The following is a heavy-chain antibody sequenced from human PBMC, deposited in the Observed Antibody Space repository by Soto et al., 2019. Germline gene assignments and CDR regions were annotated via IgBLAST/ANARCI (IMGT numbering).Heavy chain of an antibody. D-gene: IGHD3-22*01. J-gene: IGHJ3*02. CDR3: ARTYDGSGPNSGGYAFDI. Sequence: SETLSLTCTVSGGSISSGGYYWSWIRQHPGKGLEWIGYIYYSGSTYYNPSLKSRVTISVDTSKNQFSLKLSSVTAADTAVYYCARTYDGSGPNSGGYAFDIWGQGTMVTVSS. V-gene: IGHV4-31*03. CDR2: IYYSGST. CDR1: GGSISSGGYY.